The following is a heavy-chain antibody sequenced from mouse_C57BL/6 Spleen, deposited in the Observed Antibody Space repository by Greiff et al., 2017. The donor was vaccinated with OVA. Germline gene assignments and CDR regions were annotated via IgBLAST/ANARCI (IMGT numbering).Heavy chain of an antibody. D-gene: IGHD1-1*01. J-gene: IGHJ4*01. CDR3: ASRYYYGSSYYAMDY. CDR1: GYTFTSYW. Sequence: QVQLQQPGTELVKPGASVKLSCKASGYTFTSYWMHWVKQRPGQGLEWIGNINPSHGGTNSNEKFTSKATLTVEKSSSPAYMPLSSLTSEDSAVYYGASRYYYGSSYYAMDYWGQGTSVTVSS. V-gene: IGHV1-53*01. CDR2: INPSHGGT.